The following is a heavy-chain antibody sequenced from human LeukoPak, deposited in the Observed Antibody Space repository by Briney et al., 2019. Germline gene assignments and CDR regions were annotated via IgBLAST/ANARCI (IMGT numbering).Heavy chain of an antibody. CDR2: IYSGGDT. CDR1: GSGFTVGSNY. V-gene: IGHV3-66*02. CDR3: ARGSPTGFDY. J-gene: IGHJ4*02. Sequence: GGSLRLSCAASGSGFTVGSNYMNWVRQAPGKGLEWVSVIYSGGDTYYADSVKGRFTISRDNSKNTLYLQKNSLSTEDTAVYYCARGSPTGFDYWGQGALVTVSS.